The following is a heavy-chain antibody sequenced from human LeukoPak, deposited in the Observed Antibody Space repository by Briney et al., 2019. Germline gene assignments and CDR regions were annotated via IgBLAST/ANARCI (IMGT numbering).Heavy chain of an antibody. CDR3: ARDLVGGWDDSSGYYYGYFDY. J-gene: IGHJ4*02. D-gene: IGHD3-22*01. V-gene: IGHV3-53*01. CDR1: GFTAISYY. CDR2: INRGGTT. Sequence: GGPLNLSFAASGFTAISYYLSWFRRPPGKGLSGSPVINRGGTTHYADSERGRFTISRDNSKNTLYLQMNSLRAEDTAVYYCARDLVGGWDDSSGYYYGYFDYWGQGTLVTVSS.